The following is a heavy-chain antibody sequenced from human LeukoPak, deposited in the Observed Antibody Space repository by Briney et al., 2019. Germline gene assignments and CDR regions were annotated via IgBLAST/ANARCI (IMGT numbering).Heavy chain of an antibody. CDR1: GGSFSGYY. CDR2: INHSGST. D-gene: IGHD4-23*01. V-gene: IGHV4-34*01. J-gene: IGHJ4*02. Sequence: SETLSLTCAVYGGSFSGYYWSWIRQPPGKGLESIGEINHSGSTNYNPFLKSRVTISVDTSKNQFSLKLSSVTAADTAVYYCARGSYDHGGNPHSYYFDYWGQGTLVTVSS. CDR3: ARGSYDHGGNPHSYYFDY.